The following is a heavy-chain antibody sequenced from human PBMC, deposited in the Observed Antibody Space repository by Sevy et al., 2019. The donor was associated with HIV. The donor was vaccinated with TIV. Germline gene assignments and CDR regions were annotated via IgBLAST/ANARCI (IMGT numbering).Heavy chain of an antibody. CDR2: IYYSGST. D-gene: IGHD6-6*01. V-gene: IGHV4-39*01. J-gene: IGHJ6*02. CDR1: GGSISSSSYY. Sequence: SETLSLTCTVSGGSISSSSYYWGWIRQPPGKGLEWIGSIYYSGSTYYNPSLKSRVTISVDTSKNQFSLKLSSVTAADTAVYYCARPSLSYSSSSVYYGMDVWGQGTTVTVSS. CDR3: ARPSLSYSSSSVYYGMDV.